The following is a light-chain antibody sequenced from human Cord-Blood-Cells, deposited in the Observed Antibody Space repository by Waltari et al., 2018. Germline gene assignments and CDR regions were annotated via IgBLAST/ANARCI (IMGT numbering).Light chain of an antibody. CDR3: CSYAGSSTPVV. CDR1: SSDVGCYNL. V-gene: IGLV2-23*01. CDR2: EGS. J-gene: IGLJ2*01. Sequence: QSALTQPASVSGSPGQSITISCTGTSSDVGCYNLVSWYQQHPGKAPKLMIYEGSKRPSGVSNRFSGSKSGITASLTISGLQAEDEADYYCCSYAGSSTPVVFGGGTKLTVL.